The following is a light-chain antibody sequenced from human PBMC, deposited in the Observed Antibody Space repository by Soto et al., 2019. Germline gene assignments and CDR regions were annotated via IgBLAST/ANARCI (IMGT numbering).Light chain of an antibody. CDR2: KVS. CDR3: MQGTHWHLT. V-gene: IGKV2-30*01. J-gene: IGKJ4*01. Sequence: DVVMIQSPLSLPVTLGQPASISCRSSQSLVYSDGNTYLTWFQQRPGQSPRRLIYKVSNRDSGVPDRFSGSGSGTDFTLKISRVEAEDVGVYYCMQGTHWHLTFGGGTKVEIK. CDR1: QSLVYSDGNTY.